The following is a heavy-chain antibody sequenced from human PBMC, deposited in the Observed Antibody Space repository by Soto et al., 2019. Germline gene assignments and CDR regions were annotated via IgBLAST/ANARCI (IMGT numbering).Heavy chain of an antibody. Sequence: GGSLRLSCAASGFTFSSYGMHWVRQAPGKGLEWVAVIWYDGSNKYYADSVKGRFTISRDNSKNTLYLQMNSLRAEDTAVYYCARDEGYCSGGSCGWFDPWGQEPWSPSPQ. CDR2: IWYDGSNK. CDR3: ARDEGYCSGGSCGWFDP. V-gene: IGHV3-33*01. CDR1: GFTFSSYG. J-gene: IGHJ5*02. D-gene: IGHD2-15*01.